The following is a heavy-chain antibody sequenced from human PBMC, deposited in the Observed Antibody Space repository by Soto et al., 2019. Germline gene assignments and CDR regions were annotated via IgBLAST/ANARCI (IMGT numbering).Heavy chain of an antibody. CDR3: ASGWMAAFDN. Sequence: PSETLSLTCNVSGDSIKTHYWSWIRQPPGKGLEWIGYIYYSGSTLYNPSLKRRVTISVDTAKNQFYLRLNSLTAADTAVYYCASGWMAAFDNWGQGTLVTVSS. J-gene: IGHJ4*02. V-gene: IGHV4-59*11. CDR2: IYYSGST. CDR1: GDSIKTHY. D-gene: IGHD5-12*01.